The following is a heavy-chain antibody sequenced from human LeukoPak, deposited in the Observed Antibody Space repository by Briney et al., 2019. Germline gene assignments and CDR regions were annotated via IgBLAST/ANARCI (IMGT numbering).Heavy chain of an antibody. D-gene: IGHD3-22*01. Sequence: GGSLRLSCAASGFTFSSYWMSWVRQALGKGLEWVANIKQDGSEKYYVDSVKGRFTISRDNAKNSLYLEMNSLRAEDTAVYYCVRERTNYYDSSGYYWGQGSLVTVSS. V-gene: IGHV3-7*05. CDR1: GFTFSSYW. CDR2: IKQDGSEK. CDR3: VRERTNYYDSSGYY. J-gene: IGHJ4*02.